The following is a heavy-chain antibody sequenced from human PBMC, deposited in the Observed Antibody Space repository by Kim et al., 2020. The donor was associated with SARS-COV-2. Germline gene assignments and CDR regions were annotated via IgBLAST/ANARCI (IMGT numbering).Heavy chain of an antibody. CDR3: SSVKVDTNTVTGASIDH. D-gene: IGHD5-18*01. J-gene: IGHJ4*02. Sequence: GGSLRLSCAVSGFIVGNNYMSWVRQAPGKGLEWVSIIYGGGSAYYADSVKGRFTISRDSSKNTLYLQMNSLRAEDTAVYYCSSVKVDTNTVTGASIDHWGQGTLVTVSS. V-gene: IGHV3-53*01. CDR1: GFIVGNNY. CDR2: IYGGGSA.